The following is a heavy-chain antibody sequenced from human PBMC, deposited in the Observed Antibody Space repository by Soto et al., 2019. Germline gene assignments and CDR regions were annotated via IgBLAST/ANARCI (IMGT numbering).Heavy chain of an antibody. J-gene: IGHJ3*02. V-gene: IGHV3-23*01. CDR2: IRDGGEST. D-gene: IGHD2-15*01. CDR3: APHVYCSGGNCHDDAFDI. Sequence: EVQLLESGGGLVQPGESLRLSCAVSGFIFGNYMMTWVRQAPGKGLEWVSTIRDGGESTYYADSVKGRFTISRDNSKNTVYLQMDRLGAEDTAVYYCAPHVYCSGGNCHDDAFDIRGQGTMVTVSS. CDR1: GFIFGNYM.